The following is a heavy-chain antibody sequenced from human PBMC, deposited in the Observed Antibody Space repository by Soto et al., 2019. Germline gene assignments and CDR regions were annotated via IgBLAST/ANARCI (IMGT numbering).Heavy chain of an antibody. CDR3: ARSQYYDFWSGSPGRLEIFDY. V-gene: IGHV1-18*04. D-gene: IGHD3-3*01. Sequence: ASVKVSCKASGYTFTSYGISWVRQAPGQGLEWMGWISAYNGNTNYAQKLQGRVTMTTDTSTSTAYMELRSLRSDDTAVYYCARSQYYDFWSGSPGRLEIFDYWGQGTLVTV. CDR2: ISAYNGNT. J-gene: IGHJ4*02. CDR1: GYTFTSYG.